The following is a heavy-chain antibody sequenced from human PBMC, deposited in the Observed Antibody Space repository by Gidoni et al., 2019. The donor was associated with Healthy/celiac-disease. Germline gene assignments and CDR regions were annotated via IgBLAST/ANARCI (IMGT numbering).Heavy chain of an antibody. CDR1: GFTFSSYW. CDR2: IKQDGSEK. D-gene: IGHD6-13*01. J-gene: IGHJ6*02. V-gene: IGHV3-7*01. Sequence: EVQLVESGGGLVQPGGSLRLSCAASGFTFSSYWMSWVRQAPGKGLEWVANIKQDGSEKYYVDSVKGRFTISRDNAKNSLYLQMNSLRAEDTAVYYCARDQGYSSSWYYYYGMDVWGQGTTVTVSS. CDR3: ARDQGYSSSWYYYYGMDV.